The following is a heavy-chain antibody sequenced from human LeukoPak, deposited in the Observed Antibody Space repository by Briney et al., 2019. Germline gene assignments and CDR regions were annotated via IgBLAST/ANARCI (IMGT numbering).Heavy chain of an antibody. D-gene: IGHD5-12*01. CDR1: GFTFSSYG. V-gene: IGHV3-30*02. J-gene: IGHJ4*02. CDR2: IRYDGSNK. Sequence: GGSLRLSCAASGFTFSSYGMHWVRQAPGKGLEWVAFIRYDGSNKYYADSVKGRFTISRDNAKNSLYLQMNSLRAEDTAVYYCARLNIVATIDDYWGQGTLVTVSS. CDR3: ARLNIVATIDDY.